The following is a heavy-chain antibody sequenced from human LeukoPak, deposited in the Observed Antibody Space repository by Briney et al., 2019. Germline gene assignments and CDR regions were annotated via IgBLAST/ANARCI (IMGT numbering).Heavy chain of an antibody. Sequence: GASVKVSCKASGYTFTSYGISWVRQAPGQGLEWMRWISAYNGNTNYAQKLQGRVTMTTDTSTSTAYMELRSLRSDDTAVYYCARVPSENCSGGSCYPFYWGQGTLVTVSS. CDR2: ISAYNGNT. CDR3: ARVPSENCSGGSCYPFY. CDR1: GYTFTSYG. D-gene: IGHD2-15*01. J-gene: IGHJ4*02. V-gene: IGHV1-18*04.